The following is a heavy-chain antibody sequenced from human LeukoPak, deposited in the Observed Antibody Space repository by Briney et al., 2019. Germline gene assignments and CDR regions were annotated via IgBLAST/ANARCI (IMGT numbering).Heavy chain of an antibody. CDR3: TRAHSSSWDNWFDS. J-gene: IGHJ5*01. V-gene: IGHV4-59*01. D-gene: IGHD6-13*01. CDR2: IQYSGST. CDR1: GGSISSYY. Sequence: SETLSLTCTVSGGSISSYYWNWIRQPPGKGLEWIGYIQYSGSTNYNPSLKSRLTISGDTSKNQLSPKLSSVTAADTAVYYCTRAHSSSWDNWFDSWGQGTLVTVSS.